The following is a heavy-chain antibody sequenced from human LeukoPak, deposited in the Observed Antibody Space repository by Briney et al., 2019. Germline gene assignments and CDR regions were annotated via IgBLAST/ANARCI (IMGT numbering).Heavy chain of an antibody. CDR1: GYSFTSYW. D-gene: IGHD3-22*01. V-gene: IGHV5-51*01. J-gene: IGHJ4*02. Sequence: GESLKISCKGSGYSFTSYWIGWVRQMPGKGLEWMGIIYPGDSDTRYSPSFQGQVTISADKSISTAYLQWSSLKASDTAMYYCARSTGLGNYDSSGYYYFDYWGQGTLVTVSS. CDR3: ARSTGLGNYDSSGYYYFDY. CDR2: IYPGDSDT.